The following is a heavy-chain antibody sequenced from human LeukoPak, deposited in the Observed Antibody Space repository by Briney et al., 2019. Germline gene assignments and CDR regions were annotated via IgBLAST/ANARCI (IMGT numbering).Heavy chain of an antibody. V-gene: IGHV1-18*01. J-gene: IGHJ4*02. Sequence: ASVKVSCKASGYTFTSYGISWVRQAPGQGVEWMGWIRAYYGNTNYAQKLQGRVTMTTDTSTCTAYMELRSLRSDHTAVYYCARDYLTGSNYWGQGTLVTVSS. CDR3: ARDYLTGSNY. CDR1: GYTFTSYG. D-gene: IGHD3-9*01. CDR2: IRAYYGNT.